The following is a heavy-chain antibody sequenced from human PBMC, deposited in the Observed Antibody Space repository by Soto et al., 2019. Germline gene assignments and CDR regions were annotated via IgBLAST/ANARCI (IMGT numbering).Heavy chain of an antibody. J-gene: IGHJ4*02. V-gene: IGHV4-34*01. D-gene: IGHD2-15*01. CDR3: ARGVAPTK. CDR1: GGSFSGYY. CDR2: INHSGST. Sequence: PSETLSLTCAVYGGSFSGYYWSWIRQPPGKGLEWIGEINHSGSTNYNPSLKSRVTISVDTSKNQFSLKLSSVTAADTAVYYCARGVAPTKWGQVTLVTVSS.